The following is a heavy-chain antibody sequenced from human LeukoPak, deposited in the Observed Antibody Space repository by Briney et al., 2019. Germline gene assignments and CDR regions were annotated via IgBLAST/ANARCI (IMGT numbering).Heavy chain of an antibody. CDR3: ARQADLDAFDT. J-gene: IGHJ3*02. Sequence: SQTLSLTCTVSGGSISSGGYYWSWIRQHPGKGLEWIGYIYYSGSTYYNPSLKSRVTISVDTSKNQFSLKLSSVTAADTAVYYCARQADLDAFDTWGRGTMVTVFS. CDR1: GGSISSGGYY. CDR2: IYYSGST. V-gene: IGHV4-31*03.